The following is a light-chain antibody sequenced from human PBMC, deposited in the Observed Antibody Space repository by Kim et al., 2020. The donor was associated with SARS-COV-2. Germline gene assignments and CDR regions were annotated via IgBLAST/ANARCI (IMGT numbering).Light chain of an antibody. V-gene: IGLV3-1*01. CDR2: QDT. CDR1: NLGNKY. J-gene: IGLJ2*01. Sequence: SYELTQPLSVSVSPGQTASLTCSGHNLGNKYVCWYQQKPGQSPLLLIYQDTSRPSGIPERFSGSNSGYTATLTISGTQAVDEADYFCQAWDPGTVFFGGG. CDR3: QAWDPGTVF.